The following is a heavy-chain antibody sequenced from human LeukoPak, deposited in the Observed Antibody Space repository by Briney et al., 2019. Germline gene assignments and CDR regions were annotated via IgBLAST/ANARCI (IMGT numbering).Heavy chain of an antibody. CDR2: IIPIFGTA. CDR3: AALYSGSYYASFDI. V-gene: IGHV1-69*05. J-gene: IGHJ3*02. Sequence: SVKVSCKASGGTFSSYAISWVRQAPGQGLEWMGGIIPIFGTANYVQKFQGRVTITTDESTSTAYMELSSLRSEDTAVYYCAALYSGSYYASFDIWGQGTMVTVSS. CDR1: GGTFSSYA. D-gene: IGHD1-26*01.